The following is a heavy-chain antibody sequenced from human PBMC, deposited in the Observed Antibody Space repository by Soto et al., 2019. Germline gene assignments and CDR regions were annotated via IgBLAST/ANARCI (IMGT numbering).Heavy chain of an antibody. Sequence: GESLKISCKGSGYSFTSYWIGWVRQMPGKGLEWMGIIYPGDSDTRYSPSFQGQVTISADKSISTAYLQWSSLKASDTAMYYCARLYDSSGPGVYYYGMDVWGQGPTVTVSS. CDR1: GYSFTSYW. CDR3: ARLYDSSGPGVYYYGMDV. CDR2: IYPGDSDT. V-gene: IGHV5-51*01. D-gene: IGHD3-22*01. J-gene: IGHJ6*01.